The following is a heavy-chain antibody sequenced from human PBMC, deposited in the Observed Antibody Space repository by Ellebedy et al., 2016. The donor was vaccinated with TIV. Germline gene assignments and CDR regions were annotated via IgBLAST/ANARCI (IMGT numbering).Heavy chain of an antibody. J-gene: IGHJ4*01. CDR3: AEGRSGWYYFDY. D-gene: IGHD6-19*01. Sequence: SETLSLTCAVYGGSFTGYYYSWVRQPPGKGLEWIGEINQSGRTNYNPSLDKGRVTISVDTSKNQFSLRLSSVTAADTAVYYCAEGRSGWYYFDYWGHGTLVTVSS. CDR2: INQSGRT. CDR1: GGSFTGYY. V-gene: IGHV4-34*01.